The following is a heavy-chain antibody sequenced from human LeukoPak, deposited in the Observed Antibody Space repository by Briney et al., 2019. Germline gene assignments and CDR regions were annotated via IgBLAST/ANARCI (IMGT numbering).Heavy chain of an antibody. D-gene: IGHD3-22*01. CDR1: GFTFSSYS. CDR3: ARDGDYYDSSGYYGMDV. V-gene: IGHV3-48*01. Sequence: GGSLRLSCAASGFTFSSYSMNWVSQAPGKGLEWVSYISSSSSTIYYADSVKGRFTISRDNAKNSLYLQMNSLRAEDTAVYYCARDGDYYDSSGYYGMDVWGQGTTVTVSS. CDR2: ISSSSSTI. J-gene: IGHJ6*02.